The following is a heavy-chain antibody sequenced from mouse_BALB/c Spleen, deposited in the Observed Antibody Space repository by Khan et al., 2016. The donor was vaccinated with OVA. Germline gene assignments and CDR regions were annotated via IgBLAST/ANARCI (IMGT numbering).Heavy chain of an antibody. V-gene: IGHV9-3-1*01. J-gene: IGHJ4*01. CDR2: INTYTGEP. D-gene: IGHD2-10*01. CDR1: GYTFTNYG. CDR3: ARPPYFSYTLDH. Sequence: QIQLVQSGPELKKPGETVKISCKASGYTFTNYGMNWVKQSPGKALKWMGWINTYTGEPTYADDFKGRFAFSLEISASTAYLQINNLKNEDTATYFCARPPYFSYTLDHWGQGTSVTVSS.